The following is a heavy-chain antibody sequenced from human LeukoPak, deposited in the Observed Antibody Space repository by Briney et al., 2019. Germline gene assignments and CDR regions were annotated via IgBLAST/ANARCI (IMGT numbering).Heavy chain of an antibody. CDR1: GFTFSTFA. J-gene: IGHJ5*02. Sequence: GGSLRLSCAASGFTFSTFAMSWVRQAPGKGPEWVSAIGDSGANTYYADSVKGRFTISRDNSKNTLYLQMNSLRAEDTAVYYGGRAGVYSASSGYGPDRWGQGTLVTVSS. V-gene: IGHV3-23*01. CDR2: IGDSGANT. D-gene: IGHD3-22*01. CDR3: GRAGVYSASSGYGPDR.